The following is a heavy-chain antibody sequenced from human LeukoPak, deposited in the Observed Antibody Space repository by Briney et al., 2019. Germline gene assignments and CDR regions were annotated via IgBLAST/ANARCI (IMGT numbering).Heavy chain of an antibody. Sequence: ASVKVSCKVSGHTLTELSMHWVRQAPGKGLEWMGGFDPEDGETIYAQKFQGRVTMTEDTSTDTAYMELSSLRSEDTAVYYCATNRREYYYGSGSYLGAFDIWGQGTMVTVSS. J-gene: IGHJ3*02. CDR1: GHTLTELS. CDR3: ATNRREYYYGSGSYLGAFDI. CDR2: FDPEDGET. D-gene: IGHD3-10*01. V-gene: IGHV1-24*01.